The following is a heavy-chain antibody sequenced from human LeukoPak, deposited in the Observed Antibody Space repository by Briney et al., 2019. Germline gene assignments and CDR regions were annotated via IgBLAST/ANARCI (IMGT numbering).Heavy chain of an antibody. CDR1: GYTFTGNY. D-gene: IGHD2-2*01. CDR2: INPKNGDT. CDR3: ARDPPAYPCTSTRCYPEVDY. V-gene: IGHV1-2*02. J-gene: IGHJ4*02. Sequence: GASVKVSCEASGYTFTGNYIHWVPQAPGQGLEWMGWINPKNGDTNSAQTFQGRVTLTRDTSISTAYMELSSLKSDDTAVYYCARDPPAYPCTSTRCYPEVDYWGQGTLVTVSS.